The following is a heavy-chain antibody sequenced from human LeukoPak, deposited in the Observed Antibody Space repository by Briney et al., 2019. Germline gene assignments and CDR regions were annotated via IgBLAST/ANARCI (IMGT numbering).Heavy chain of an antibody. CDR2: ISGSGTIT. V-gene: IGHV3-23*01. CDR1: GFTFSSYV. Sequence: GGSLRLSCAASGFTFSSYVMNWVRQAPGKGLEWVSAISGSGTITYYADSVKGRFTISRDNSKNTLYLQMNSLRADDTAVYYCASRDPCSDGSCSGLGYWGQGTLVTVSS. D-gene: IGHD2-15*01. CDR3: ASRDPCSDGSCSGLGY. J-gene: IGHJ4*02.